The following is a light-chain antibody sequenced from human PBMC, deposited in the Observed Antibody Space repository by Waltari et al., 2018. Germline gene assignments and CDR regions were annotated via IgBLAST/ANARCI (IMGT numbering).Light chain of an antibody. Sequence: EIVMTQPPAALSVSPGERATLSCRASQSISNNLPWYQHKPGQPPRLLISGASTRATGVPARFSGSGSGTEFTLTISSLQSEDSAIYFCQQYNTWPPSTFGQGTKLEIK. CDR2: GAS. J-gene: IGKJ2*02. CDR3: QQYNTWPPST. CDR1: QSISNN. V-gene: IGKV3-15*01.